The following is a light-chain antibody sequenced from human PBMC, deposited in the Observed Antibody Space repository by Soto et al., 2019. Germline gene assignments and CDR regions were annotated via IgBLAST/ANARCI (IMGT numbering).Light chain of an antibody. J-gene: IGLJ1*01. CDR2: EVT. Sequence: VLTQPASVSGSPGQSITISCTGTSRDIGTSNLVSWYQQYPGKAPKLIIFEVTRRPSGISNRFSGSKSGNTASLTISGLQPEDEADYYCYTYTGISTSLFVFGTGTKLTVL. CDR3: YTYTGISTSLFV. V-gene: IGLV2-23*02. CDR1: SRDIGTSNL.